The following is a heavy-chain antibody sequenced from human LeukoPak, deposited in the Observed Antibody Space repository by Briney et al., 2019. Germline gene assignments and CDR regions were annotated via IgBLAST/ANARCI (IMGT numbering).Heavy chain of an antibody. CDR1: GGSISSGDYY. CDR2: IYYSGST. CDR3: ARGNYGDYGYFQH. D-gene: IGHD4-17*01. V-gene: IGHV4-30-4*01. Sequence: PSETLSLTCTVSGGSISSGDYYWSWIRQPPGKGLEWIGYIYYSGSTYYNPSLKSRVTISVDTSKNQFSLKLSSVTAADTAVYYCARGNYGDYGYFQHWGQGTLVTVSS. J-gene: IGHJ1*01.